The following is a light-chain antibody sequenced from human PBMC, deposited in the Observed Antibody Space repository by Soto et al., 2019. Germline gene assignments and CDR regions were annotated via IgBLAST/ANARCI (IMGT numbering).Light chain of an antibody. CDR2: LEGSGSY. CDR3: ETWDSITRV. J-gene: IGLJ3*02. V-gene: IGLV4-60*02. Sequence: QTVVTQSSSPSASLGSSVKHTCTLTSGHSSYIIAWHQQQPGKAPRYLMKLEGSGSYNNGSGVPDRFSGSSSGAYRYLTISNLQFEDEADYYFETWDSITRVFGGGAKLIVL. CDR1: SGHSSYI.